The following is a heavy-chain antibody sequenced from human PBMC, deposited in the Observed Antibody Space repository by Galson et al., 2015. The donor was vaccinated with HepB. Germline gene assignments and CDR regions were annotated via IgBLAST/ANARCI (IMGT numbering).Heavy chain of an antibody. CDR3: TGGPNWGFSD. J-gene: IGHJ4*02. Sequence: CAISGDSVSSNTSFWNWIRQSPSRGLEWLGRTYYKSKWYNDYAISVKSRATIKPDTSKNQFSLQLNSVTPEDTAVYYCTGGPNWGFSDWGQGTLVAVSS. CDR2: TYYKSKWYN. CDR1: GDSVSSNTSF. D-gene: IGHD7-27*01. V-gene: IGHV6-1*01.